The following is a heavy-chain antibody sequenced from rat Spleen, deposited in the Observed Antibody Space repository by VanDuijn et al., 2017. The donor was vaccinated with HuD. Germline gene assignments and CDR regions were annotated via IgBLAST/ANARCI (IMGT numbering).Heavy chain of an antibody. CDR3: ATHNYYDGSYQYFDY. Sequence: EVQLVESGGGLVQPGNSLKLSCAASGFTFSDYAMAWVRQSPKKGLEWVATIIYDGSSTYYRDSVKGRFTISRDNAKSTLYLQMDSLRSEDTATYYCATHNYYDGSYQYFDYWGQGVMVTVSS. D-gene: IGHD1-12*02. J-gene: IGHJ2*01. CDR2: IIYDGSST. CDR1: GFTFSDYA. V-gene: IGHV5S10*01.